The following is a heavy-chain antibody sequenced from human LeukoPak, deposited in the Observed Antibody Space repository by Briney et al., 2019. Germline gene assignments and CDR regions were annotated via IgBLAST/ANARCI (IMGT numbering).Heavy chain of an antibody. D-gene: IGHD1-26*01. CDR3: ARDGIRGTYYFDY. CDR2: ISPSGGSS. J-gene: IGHJ4*02. Sequence: ASVKVSCKASGYTFTNYYMHWVRQAPGQGLEWMGMISPSGGSSSSAQKFQGRVTMTRDTSTSTVYMELSSLRSDDTAIYYCARDGIRGTYYFDYWGRGTLVTVSS. CDR1: GYTFTNYY. V-gene: IGHV1-46*01.